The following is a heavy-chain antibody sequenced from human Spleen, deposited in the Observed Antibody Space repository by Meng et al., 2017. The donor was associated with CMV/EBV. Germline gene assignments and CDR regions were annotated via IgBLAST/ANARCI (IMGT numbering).Heavy chain of an antibody. Sequence: KASGYTFIGYYMHWVRQAPGQGLEWMGWINPNSGGTNYAQKFQGRVTMTRDTSISTAYMELSGLRSDDTAVYYCARDSYNSLYNWFDPWGQGTLVTVSS. D-gene: IGHD5-24*01. CDR2: INPNSGGT. J-gene: IGHJ5*02. V-gene: IGHV1-2*02. CDR3: ARDSYNSLYNWFDP. CDR1: GYTFIGYY.